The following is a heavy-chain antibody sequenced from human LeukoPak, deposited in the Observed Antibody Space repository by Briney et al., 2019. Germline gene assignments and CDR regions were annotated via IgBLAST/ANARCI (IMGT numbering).Heavy chain of an antibody. CDR3: ARGYSSTWYVEGYFDY. CDR2: ISSSGATI. Sequence: PGGSLRLSCAASGFTFSTYFMNWVRQAPGKGLERVSYISSSGATIYYADSVKGRFTISRDNARNSLYLQMNSLRAEDTAVYYCARGYSSTWYVEGYFDYWGQGTLVTVSS. CDR1: GFTFSTYF. J-gene: IGHJ4*02. V-gene: IGHV3-48*01. D-gene: IGHD6-13*01.